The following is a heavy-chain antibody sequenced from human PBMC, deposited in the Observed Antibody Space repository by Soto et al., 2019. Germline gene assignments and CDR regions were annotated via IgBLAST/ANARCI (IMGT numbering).Heavy chain of an antibody. Sequence: ASVKVSCKASGYTFTSYAMHWVRQAPGQRLEWMGWINAGNGNTKYSQKFQGRVTITRDTSASTAYMELSSLRSEDTAVYYCARNLAGGGSYFDYWGQGTLVTVSS. D-gene: IGHD3-16*01. J-gene: IGHJ4*02. CDR3: ARNLAGGGSYFDY. V-gene: IGHV1-3*01. CDR1: GYTFTSYA. CDR2: INAGNGNT.